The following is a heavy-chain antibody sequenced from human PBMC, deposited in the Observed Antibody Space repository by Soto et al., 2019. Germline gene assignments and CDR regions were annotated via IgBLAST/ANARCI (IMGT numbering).Heavy chain of an antibody. CDR2: INPNSGGT. CDR1: GYTFTGYY. D-gene: IGHD5-18*01. J-gene: IGHJ4*02. V-gene: IGHV1-2*04. CDR3: GRDSYGSSGNVGY. Sequence: ASVKVSCKASGYTFTGYYMHWVRQAPGQGLEWMGWINPNSGGTNYAQKFQGWVTMTRDTSISTAYMELSRLRSDDTAVYYCGRDSYGSSGNVGYWGQGTLVTVSS.